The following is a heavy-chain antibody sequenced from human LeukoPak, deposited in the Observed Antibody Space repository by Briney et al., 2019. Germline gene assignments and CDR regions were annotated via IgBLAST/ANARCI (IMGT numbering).Heavy chain of an antibody. CDR3: ARVNSSFTIFGVVPSLYYYYYMDV. V-gene: IGHV3-30-3*01. CDR1: GFTFSSYA. CDR2: ISYDGSNK. J-gene: IGHJ6*03. D-gene: IGHD3-3*01. Sequence: GGSLRLSCAASGFTFSSYAMHGVRQAPGKGLEGVAVISYDGSNKYYADSVKGRFTISRDNSKNTLYLQMNSLRAEDTAVYYCARVNSSFTIFGVVPSLYYYYYMDVWGKGTTVTVSS.